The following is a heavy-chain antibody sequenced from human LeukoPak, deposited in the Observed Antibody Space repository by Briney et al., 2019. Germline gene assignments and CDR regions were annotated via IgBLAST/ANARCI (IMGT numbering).Heavy chain of an antibody. J-gene: IGHJ5*02. CDR2: IWYDGSNK. Sequence: GGSLRLSCAASGFTFSSYGMHWVRQAPGKGLEWVAVIWYDGSNKYYADSVKGRFTISRDNSKNTLYLQMNSLRAEDTAVYYCARDRGSTVVTPSWFDPWGQGTLVTVSS. V-gene: IGHV3-33*01. CDR1: GFTFSSYG. D-gene: IGHD4-23*01. CDR3: ARDRGSTVVTPSWFDP.